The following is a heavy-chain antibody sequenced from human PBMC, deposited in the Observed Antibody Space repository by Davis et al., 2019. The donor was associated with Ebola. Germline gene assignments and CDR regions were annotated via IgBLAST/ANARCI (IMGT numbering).Heavy chain of an antibody. Sequence: GESLKISCAASGFTFSSYEMNWVRQAPGKGLEWVSYISSSGSTIYYADSVKGRFTISRDNAKNSLYLQMNSLRAEDTAVYYCSRGLSSGWSKWGQGTLVTVSS. J-gene: IGHJ4*02. D-gene: IGHD6-19*01. V-gene: IGHV3-48*03. CDR1: GFTFSSYE. CDR2: ISSSGSTI. CDR3: SRGLSSGWSK.